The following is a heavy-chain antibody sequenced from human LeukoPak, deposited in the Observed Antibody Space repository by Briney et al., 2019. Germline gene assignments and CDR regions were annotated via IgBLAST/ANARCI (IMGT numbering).Heavy chain of an antibody. Sequence: GGSLRLSCTASGFTFSSYWMSWVRQAPGKGPEWVANIKEDGSEIDYADSVKGRFSISRDNAKNSLYLQMNSLRAEDTAVYYCARDWEYYYYGMDVWGQGTTVTVSS. D-gene: IGHD1-26*01. V-gene: IGHV3-7*01. CDR3: ARDWEYYYYGMDV. CDR2: IKEDGSEI. J-gene: IGHJ6*02. CDR1: GFTFSSYW.